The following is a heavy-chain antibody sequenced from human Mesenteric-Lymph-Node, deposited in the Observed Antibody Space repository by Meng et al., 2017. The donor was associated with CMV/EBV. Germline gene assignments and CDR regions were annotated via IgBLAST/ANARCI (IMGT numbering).Heavy chain of an antibody. CDR2: ISSSSSYI. J-gene: IGHJ3*02. CDR1: GFTFSSYG. D-gene: IGHD3-10*01. V-gene: IGHV3-21*01. CDR3: ARDLVTMVRGAYGRYAFDI. Sequence: GESLKISCAASGFTFSSYGMNWVRQAPGKGLEWVSSISSSSSYIYYADSVKGRFTISRDNAKNSLYLQMNSLRAEDTAVYYCARDLVTMVRGAYGRYAFDIWGQGTMVTVSS.